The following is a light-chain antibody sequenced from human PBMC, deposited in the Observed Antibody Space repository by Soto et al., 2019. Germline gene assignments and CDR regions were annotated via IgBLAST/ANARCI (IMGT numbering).Light chain of an antibody. CDR1: QGIGSY. J-gene: IGKJ5*01. CDR3: QQVYSYPLT. CDR2: AAS. Sequence: IQMTQSPATLSASVGDRVTITCRASQGIGSYLGWYQQKPGKAPKLLIYAASNLQSGVPSRFSGSGSGTDFTLTISSLQPDDFATYYCQQVYSYPLTFGRGTQLDI. V-gene: IGKV1-6*01.